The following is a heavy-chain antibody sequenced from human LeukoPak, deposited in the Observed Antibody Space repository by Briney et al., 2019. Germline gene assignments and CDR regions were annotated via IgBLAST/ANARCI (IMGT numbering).Heavy chain of an antibody. J-gene: IGHJ4*02. CDR1: GGSISSYY. V-gene: IGHV4-4*07. CDR2: IYTSGST. CDR3: ARDTPLWFGELSFLDY. Sequence: SETLSLTCTVSGGSISSYYWSWIRQPAGKGLEWIGRIYTSGSTNYNPSLKSRVTMSVDTSKNQFSLKLSSVTAADTAVYYCARDTPLWFGELSFLDYWGQGTLVTVSS. D-gene: IGHD3-10*01.